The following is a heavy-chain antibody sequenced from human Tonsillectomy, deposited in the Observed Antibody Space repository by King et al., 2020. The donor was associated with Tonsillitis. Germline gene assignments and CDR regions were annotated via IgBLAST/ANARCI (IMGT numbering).Heavy chain of an antibody. Sequence: VQLQESGPGLVKPSETLSLTCTVSSGSMSDYYWSWIRQPPGKGLEWIGYIYYSGTTRYNASLKSRVTMSVDTSKNQFSLKLSSVTAAGTAVYYCARAPAPLYYDSSGYXGPYWYFDLWGRGTLAT. D-gene: IGHD3-22*01. V-gene: IGHV4-59*01. CDR2: IYYSGTT. J-gene: IGHJ2*01. CDR1: SGSMSDYY. CDR3: ARAPAPLYYDSSGYXGPYWYFDL.